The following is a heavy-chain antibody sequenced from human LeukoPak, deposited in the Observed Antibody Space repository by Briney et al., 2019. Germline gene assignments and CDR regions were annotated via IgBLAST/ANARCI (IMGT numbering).Heavy chain of an antibody. Sequence: ASVKVSCKVSGYTLTELSMHWVRQAPGKGLEWMGGFDPEDGETIYAQKFQGRVTMTEDTSTDTAYMELSSLRSEDTAMYYCATVGSSLLKRWFDPWGQGTLVTVSS. V-gene: IGHV1-24*01. CDR1: GYTLTELS. J-gene: IGHJ5*02. CDR2: FDPEDGET. CDR3: ATVGSSLLKRWFDP. D-gene: IGHD2-2*01.